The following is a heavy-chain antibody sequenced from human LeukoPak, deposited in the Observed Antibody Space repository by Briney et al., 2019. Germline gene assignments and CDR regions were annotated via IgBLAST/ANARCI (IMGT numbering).Heavy chain of an antibody. V-gene: IGHV4-34*01. D-gene: IGHD3-3*01. CDR3: ARSASGLFDY. CDR2: INHSGST. CDR1: GGSFSGYY. J-gene: IGHJ4*02. Sequence: SETLSLTCAVYGGSFSGYYWSWIRQPPGKGLEWIGEINHSGSTNYNPSLKSRVTISVDTSKNQFSLKLSSVTAADTAVYYCARSASGLFDYWGQGTLVTVSS.